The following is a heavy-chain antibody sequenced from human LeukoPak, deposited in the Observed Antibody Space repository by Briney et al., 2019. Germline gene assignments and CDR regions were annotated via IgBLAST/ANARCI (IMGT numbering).Heavy chain of an antibody. J-gene: IGHJ4*02. CDR3: ASSGSYRFDY. D-gene: IGHD1-26*01. V-gene: IGHV3-48*02. Sequence: GGSLRLSCAASGFTFGSYSMNWVRQAPGKGLEWVSHITASGTAMFYADSAKGRFTISRDNAKNSLYLQMNSLRDEDTAVYYCASSGSYRFDYWGQGTLVTVSS. CDR2: ITASGTAM. CDR1: GFTFGSYS.